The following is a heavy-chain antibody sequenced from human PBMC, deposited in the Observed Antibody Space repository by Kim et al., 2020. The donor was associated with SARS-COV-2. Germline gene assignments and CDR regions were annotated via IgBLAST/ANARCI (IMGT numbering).Heavy chain of an antibody. V-gene: IGHV3-30*18. CDR2: ISYDGSNT. CDR3: AKDPKLTLLIWFGELLEVMDV. CDR1: GFTFSSYG. D-gene: IGHD3-10*01. Sequence: GGSLRLSCAASGFTFSSYGMHWVRQAPGKGLEWVAVISYDGSNTYYADSVKGRFTISRDNSKNTLYLQMNSLRAEDTAVYYCAKDPKLTLLIWFGELLEVMDVWRQGTTHTVPS. J-gene: IGHJ6*01.